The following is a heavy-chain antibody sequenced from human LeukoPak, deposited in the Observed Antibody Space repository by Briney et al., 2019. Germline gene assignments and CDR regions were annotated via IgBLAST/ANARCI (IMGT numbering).Heavy chain of an antibody. Sequence: PGGFLRLSCAASGFTFRDYGMSWVRQAPGKGLEWVSGISGSGSGGSTYYVDSVKGRFTISRDNVKNTLYLQMNSLRAEDTAVYYCVRNVGYSMDVWSQETTVTVSS. CDR3: VRNVGYSMDV. V-gene: IGHV3-23*01. CDR2: ISGSGSGGST. CDR1: GFTFRDYG. D-gene: IGHD1-26*01. J-gene: IGHJ6*02.